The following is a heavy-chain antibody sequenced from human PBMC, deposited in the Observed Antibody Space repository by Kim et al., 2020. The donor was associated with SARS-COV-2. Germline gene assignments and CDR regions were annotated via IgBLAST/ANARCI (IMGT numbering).Heavy chain of an antibody. CDR3: ARDLFSDSYGYSRSYGMDV. D-gene: IGHD5-18*01. J-gene: IGHJ6*02. Sequence: SETLSLTCTVSGGSISSGGYYWSWIRQHPGKGLEWIGYIYYSGSTYYNPSLKSRVTISVDTSKNQFSLKLSSVTAADTAVYYCARDLFSDSYGYSRSYGMDVWGQGTTVTVSS. CDR1: GGSISSGGYY. V-gene: IGHV4-31*03. CDR2: IYYSGST.